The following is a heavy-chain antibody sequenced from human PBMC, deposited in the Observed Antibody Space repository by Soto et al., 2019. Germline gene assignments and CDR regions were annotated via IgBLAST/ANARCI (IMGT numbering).Heavy chain of an antibody. Sequence: GGSLRLSCTASGFTFGDYAMSWFRQAPGKGLEWVSAISGSGGSTYYADSVKGRFTISRDNSKNTLYLQMNSLRAEDTAVYYCAKDLISDHYDFWSGYSPTPIDYWGQGTLVTVSS. D-gene: IGHD3-3*01. J-gene: IGHJ4*02. CDR1: GFTFGDYA. CDR2: ISGSGGST. CDR3: AKDLISDHYDFWSGYSPTPIDY. V-gene: IGHV3-23*01.